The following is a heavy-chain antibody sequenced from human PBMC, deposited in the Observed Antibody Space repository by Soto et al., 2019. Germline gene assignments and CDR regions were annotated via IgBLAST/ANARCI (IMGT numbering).Heavy chain of an antibody. D-gene: IGHD2-2*01. CDR2: INHSGST. Sequence: PSETLSLTCAVYGGSFSGYYWSWIRQPPGKGLEWIGEINHSGSTNYNPSLKSRVTISVDTSKNQFSLKLSSVTAADTAVYYCARRGIVVVPAAITYNWFDPWGQGTLVTVSS. J-gene: IGHJ5*02. CDR1: GGSFSGYY. CDR3: ARRGIVVVPAAITYNWFDP. V-gene: IGHV4-34*01.